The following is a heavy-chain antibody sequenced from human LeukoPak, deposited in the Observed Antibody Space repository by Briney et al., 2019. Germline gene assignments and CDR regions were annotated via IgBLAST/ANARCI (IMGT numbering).Heavy chain of an antibody. Sequence: PSETLSLTCAVYGGSFSGYYWSWIRQPPGKGLEWIGEINHSGSTNYNPSLKSRVTISVDRSKNQFSLKLSSVAAADTAVYYCAGGRDGFDAFDIWGQGTMVTVSS. V-gene: IGHV4-34*01. CDR2: INHSGST. CDR1: GGSFSGYY. D-gene: IGHD5-24*01. J-gene: IGHJ3*02. CDR3: AGGRDGFDAFDI.